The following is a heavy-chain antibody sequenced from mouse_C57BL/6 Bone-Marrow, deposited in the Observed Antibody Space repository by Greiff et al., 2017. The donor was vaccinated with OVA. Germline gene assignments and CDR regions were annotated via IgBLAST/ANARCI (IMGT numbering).Heavy chain of an antibody. Sequence: QVQLKESGPGLVAPSQSLSITCTVSGFSLTRYGVDWVRRPPGKGLEWLGVIWGGGSTNYISALMSRLSISKDNSKSQLFLKMNSLQTYDTAMYYWAKRGVGLAWFAYWGQGTLVTVSA. CDR2: IWGGGST. CDR1: GFSLTRYG. V-gene: IGHV2-9*01. CDR3: AKRGVGLAWFAY. J-gene: IGHJ3*01. D-gene: IGHD3-1*01.